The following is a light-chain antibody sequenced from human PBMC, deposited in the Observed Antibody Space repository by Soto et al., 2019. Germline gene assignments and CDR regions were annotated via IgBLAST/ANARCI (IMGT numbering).Light chain of an antibody. CDR3: QQYNNWPWT. CDR1: QSFSSSY. Sequence: EIVLTQAPGTPSFSPGERATLSCRASQSFSSSYLAWYQQKPGQPPRLLIYGASTRATGIPARFSGSGSGTEFTLTISSLQSVDFAVYSCQQYNNWPWTFGQGTKVDIK. J-gene: IGKJ1*01. V-gene: IGKV3-15*01. CDR2: GAS.